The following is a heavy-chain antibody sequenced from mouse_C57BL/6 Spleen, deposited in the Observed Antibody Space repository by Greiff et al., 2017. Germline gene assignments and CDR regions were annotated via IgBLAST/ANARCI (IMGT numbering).Heavy chain of an antibody. D-gene: IGHD2-5*01. CDR2: IYPGSGST. J-gene: IGHJ4*01. CDR1: GYTFTSYW. CDR3: ASYYSNYVGAMDY. V-gene: IGHV1-55*01. Sequence: QVQLQQPGAELVKPGASVKMSCQASGYTFTSYWITWVKQRPGQGLEWIGDIYPGSGSTNYNEKFKSKATLTVDTSSSTAYMQLSSLTSEDSAVYYCASYYSNYVGAMDYWGQGTSVTVSS.